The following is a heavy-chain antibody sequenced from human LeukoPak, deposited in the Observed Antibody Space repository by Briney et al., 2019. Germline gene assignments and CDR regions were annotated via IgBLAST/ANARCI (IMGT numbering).Heavy chain of an antibody. D-gene: IGHD6-19*01. CDR2: TSYSRTT. J-gene: IGHJ3*02. CDR3: AKLGHSDGWYLGAFDI. CDR1: GGSITGHY. V-gene: IGHV4-59*08. Sequence: SETLSLTCAVSGGSITGHYWNWIRQTPRMRLEWIGYTSYSRTTIYNSYFKGRATMSIDTSKNHLYLNLTSVTATDTAVYYCAKLGHSDGWYLGAFDIWGQGTTVIVSS.